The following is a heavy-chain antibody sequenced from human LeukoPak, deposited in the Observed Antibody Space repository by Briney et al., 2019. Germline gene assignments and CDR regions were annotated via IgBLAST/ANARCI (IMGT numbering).Heavy chain of an antibody. V-gene: IGHV3-7*01. D-gene: IGHD6-6*01. CDR1: GFTFSNYW. CDR2: INQDGSVK. Sequence: SGGSLRLSCAASGFTFSNYWMSWVRQAPGKGLEWVANINQDGSVKYYVDSVKGRFTISRDNAKNSLYVQMNSLRVEDTAVYYCARIGYSSSSMDYWGQGTLVTVSS. J-gene: IGHJ4*02. CDR3: ARIGYSSSSMDY.